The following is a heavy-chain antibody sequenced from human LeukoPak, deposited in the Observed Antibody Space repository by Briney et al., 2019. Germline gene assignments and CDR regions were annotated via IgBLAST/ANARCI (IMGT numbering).Heavy chain of an antibody. D-gene: IGHD6-19*01. CDR1: GYSFTSYW. J-gene: IGHJ4*02. Sequence: GESLKISCKGSGYSFTSYWIGWVGQMPGKSLEGMGIIYPGDCDTRYSPSFQGKGTISAEKSISTACLQWSSLKATDTAMYYCARRDTGYSSGWTDFDYWGQGTLVTVSS. CDR3: ARRDTGYSSGWTDFDY. CDR2: IYPGDCDT. V-gene: IGHV5-51*01.